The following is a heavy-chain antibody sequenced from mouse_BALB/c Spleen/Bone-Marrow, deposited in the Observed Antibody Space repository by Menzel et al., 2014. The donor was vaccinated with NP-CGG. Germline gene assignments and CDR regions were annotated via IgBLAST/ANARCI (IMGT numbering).Heavy chain of an antibody. J-gene: IGHJ2*01. CDR2: FNTYNDGT. Sequence: VQLQQSGPELVQPGASVKMSCKASGYTFTSYVMHWVKQKPGKGLEWIGYFNTYNDGTKYNEKFKGKATLTSDKSPSTAYIELSSLTSEDSALYYSARGATLDYWGQGTTLTVSS. CDR3: ARGATLDY. V-gene: IGHV1-14*01. CDR1: GYTFTSYV. D-gene: IGHD3-1*01.